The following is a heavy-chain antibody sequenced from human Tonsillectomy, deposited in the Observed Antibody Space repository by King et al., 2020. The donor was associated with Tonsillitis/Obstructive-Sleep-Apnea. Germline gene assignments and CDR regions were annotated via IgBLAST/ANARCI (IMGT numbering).Heavy chain of an antibody. V-gene: IGHV3-23*04. CDR2: ITGSGDTT. J-gene: IGHJ6*02. Sequence: EVQLVESGGGLVQPGGSLRLSCEASGFTFSTYAMNWVRQAPGKGLEWVSAITGSGDTTFYADSVKGRFTISRDNSKNTLYLQMKRLRVDDTAVYYCVRDRVLMVSAIYYYGMDVWGQGTTVTVSS. CDR3: VRDRVLMVSAIYYYGMDV. CDR1: GFTFSTYA. D-gene: IGHD2-8*01.